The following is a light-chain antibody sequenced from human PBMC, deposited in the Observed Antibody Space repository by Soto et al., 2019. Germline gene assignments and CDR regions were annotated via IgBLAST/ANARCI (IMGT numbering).Light chain of an antibody. CDR3: QQYFLYST. J-gene: IGKJ1*01. CDR1: QSISSW. V-gene: IGKV1-5*03. CDR2: KAS. Sequence: DIQMTQSPSTLSASVGDRVTITCRASQSISSWLAWYQQKPGRAPKLLIYKASSLESGVPSRFSGSGSGTEFTLTISSLQPDDFATYYCQQYFLYSTFGQGTKVDIK.